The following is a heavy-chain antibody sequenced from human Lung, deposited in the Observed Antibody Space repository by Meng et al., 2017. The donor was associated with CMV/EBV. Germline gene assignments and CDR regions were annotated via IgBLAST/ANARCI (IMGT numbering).Heavy chain of an antibody. CDR3: ARMGARGGNSLIDY. V-gene: IGHV4-38-2*02. J-gene: IGHJ4*02. D-gene: IGHD4-23*01. CDR1: GYSIGSGYF. Sequence: GSLRLSCSVSGYSIGSGYFWGWIRQPPGKGLEWVGSIYHSGSTYHNPSLKSRVTISADSPRNQFSLKLISVTAADTAAYYCARMGARGGNSLIDYWGQGXLVTVSS. CDR2: IYHSGST.